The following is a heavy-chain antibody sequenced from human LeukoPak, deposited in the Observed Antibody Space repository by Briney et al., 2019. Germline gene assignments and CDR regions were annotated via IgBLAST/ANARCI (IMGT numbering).Heavy chain of an antibody. CDR2: ITSSSGTT. V-gene: IGHV3-48*01. CDR3: AKDPYGTRYFDY. CDR1: GFTFSEYS. J-gene: IGHJ4*02. Sequence: GGSLRLSCAASGFTFSEYSMNWVRQAPGKGLEWVSYITSSSGTTHYAGPVKGRFTISRDNAKNTVYLQMNSLRAEDTAVYYCAKDPYGTRYFDYWGQGTLVTVSS. D-gene: IGHD2-2*01.